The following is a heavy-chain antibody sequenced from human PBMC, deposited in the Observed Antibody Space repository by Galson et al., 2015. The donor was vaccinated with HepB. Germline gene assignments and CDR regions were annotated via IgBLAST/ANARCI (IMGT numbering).Heavy chain of an antibody. CDR1: GVTFSKSS. Sequence: SLRLSCAVSGVTFSKSSMAWVRQTPGKGLEWVSSISRSSTYIYYADSVKGRFNISRDDAKNSLYLQMNSLRVEDTAVYDCAAPANKYGSGIYYSGDHYYGMDVWGQGTTVIVSS. V-gene: IGHV3-21*01. CDR2: ISRSSTYI. D-gene: IGHD3-10*01. CDR3: AAPANKYGSGIYYSGDHYYGMDV. J-gene: IGHJ6*02.